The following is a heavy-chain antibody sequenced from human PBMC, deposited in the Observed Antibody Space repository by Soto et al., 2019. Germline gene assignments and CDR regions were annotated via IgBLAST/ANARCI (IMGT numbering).Heavy chain of an antibody. CDR3: ASVAYSSGEYWYFDL. V-gene: IGHV1-18*01. CDR1: GYTFTSYG. J-gene: IGHJ2*01. D-gene: IGHD5-18*01. Sequence: QVQLVQSGAEVKKPGASVKVSCKASGYTFTSYGISWVRQAPGQGLEWMGWISAYNGNTNYAQKLQGRVTMTTDTSTSTAYMGLRSLRSDDTAVYYCASVAYSSGEYWYFDLWGRGTLVTVSS. CDR2: ISAYNGNT.